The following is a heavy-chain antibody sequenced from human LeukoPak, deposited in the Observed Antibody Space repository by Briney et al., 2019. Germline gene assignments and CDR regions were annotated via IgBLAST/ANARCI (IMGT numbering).Heavy chain of an antibody. J-gene: IGHJ6*03. CDR3: ARDHHDVLTGYYSNYYNYYYMDV. CDR2: IKEDGTEK. Sequence: GGSLRLSCVASGFTFNSYWMSWVRQAPGKGLEWVANIKEDGTEKYYVDSVRGRFTLSRDNAENSLYLQMSSLRAEDTAVYYCARDHHDVLTGYYSNYYNYYYMDVWGKGTTVTVPS. V-gene: IGHV3-7*01. CDR1: GFTFNSYW. D-gene: IGHD3-9*01.